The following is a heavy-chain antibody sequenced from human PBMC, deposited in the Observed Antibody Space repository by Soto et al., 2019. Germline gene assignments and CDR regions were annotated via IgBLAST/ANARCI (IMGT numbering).Heavy chain of an antibody. J-gene: IGHJ3*02. Sequence: SVKVSCKASGFTFTSSAMQWVRQARGQRLEWIGWIVVGSGNTNYAQKFQERVTITRDMSTSTAYMELSSLRSEDTAVYYCAAESPMVRGVYPPNAFDSWGQGTMVTVSS. CDR3: AAESPMVRGVYPPNAFDS. V-gene: IGHV1-58*02. D-gene: IGHD3-10*01. CDR1: GFTFTSSA. CDR2: IVVGSGNT.